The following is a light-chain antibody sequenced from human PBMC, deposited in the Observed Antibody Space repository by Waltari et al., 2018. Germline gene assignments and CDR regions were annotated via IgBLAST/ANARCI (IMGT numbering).Light chain of an antibody. CDR1: QTVRSY. CDR2: DAS. CDR3: QQRSNWPYT. Sequence: EIVLTQSPATLSLSPGERATLSCRASQTVRSYLAWYQQRPGQTPRLLIFDASSRATGISAKFSGSGSGTDSTLTVSNLEPEDFAVYYCQQRSNWPYTFGQGTRVEIK. J-gene: IGKJ2*01. V-gene: IGKV3-11*01.